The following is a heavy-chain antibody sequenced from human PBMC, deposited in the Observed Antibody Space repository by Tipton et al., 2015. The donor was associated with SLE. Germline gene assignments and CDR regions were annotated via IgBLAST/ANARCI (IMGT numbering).Heavy chain of an antibody. D-gene: IGHD2-15*01. CDR1: GDSVSSGSYY. CDR2: IYYSGST. J-gene: IGHJ4*02. V-gene: IGHV4-61*01. CDR3: ARDLGYCSGGTCPGY. Sequence: TLSLTCTVSGDSVSSGSYYWSWIRQPPGKELDWIGYIYYSGSTNYNPSLKSRVTISVDTSKNQFSLKLSSVTAADTAVYYCARDLGYCSGGTCPGYWGQGTLVTVSS.